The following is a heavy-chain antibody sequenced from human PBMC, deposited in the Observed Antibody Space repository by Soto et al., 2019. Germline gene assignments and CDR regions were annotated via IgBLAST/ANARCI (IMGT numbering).Heavy chain of an antibody. CDR1: GFSLSDHGVG. V-gene: IGHV2-5*02. D-gene: IGHD1-26*01. CDR2: IYWDDEK. J-gene: IGHJ3*02. CDR3: AHRLTWDAFDI. Sequence: QITLKESGPTLVKRTQTLTLTCTFSGFSLSDHGVGVGWIRQPPGKALEWLALIYWDDEKIYSPSLKTRLTITKDMSKNQVLLTMTNMDPVDTATYYCAHRLTWDAFDIWGQGTMVTVSS.